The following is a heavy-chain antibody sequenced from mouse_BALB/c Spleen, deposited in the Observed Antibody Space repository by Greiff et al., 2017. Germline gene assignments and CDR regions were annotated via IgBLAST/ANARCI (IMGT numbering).Heavy chain of an antibody. CDR1: GFTFSDYY. D-gene: IGHD3-2*01. CDR2: ISDGGSYT. V-gene: IGHV5-4*02. Sequence: EVQLVESGGGLVKPGGSLKLSCAASGFTFSDYYMYWVRQTPEKRLEWVATISDGGSYTYYPDSVKGRFTISRDNAKNNLYLQMSSLKSEDTAMYYCAREDSSGYSYYAMDYWGQGTSVTVSS. J-gene: IGHJ4*01. CDR3: AREDSSGYSYYAMDY.